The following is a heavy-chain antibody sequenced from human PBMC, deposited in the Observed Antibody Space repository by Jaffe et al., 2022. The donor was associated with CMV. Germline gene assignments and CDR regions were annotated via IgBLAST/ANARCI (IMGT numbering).Heavy chain of an antibody. Sequence: QVQLVQSGAEVKKPGASVKVSCKASGYTFTSYGISWVRQAPGQGLEWMGWISAYNGNTNYAQKLQGRVTMTTDTSTSTAYMELRSLRSDDTAVYYCARDHAYYYGSGSYGSSWFDPWGQGTLVTVSS. V-gene: IGHV1-18*04. CDR3: ARDHAYYYGSGSYGSSWFDP. D-gene: IGHD3-10*01. CDR1: GYTFTSYG. CDR2: ISAYNGNT. J-gene: IGHJ5*02.